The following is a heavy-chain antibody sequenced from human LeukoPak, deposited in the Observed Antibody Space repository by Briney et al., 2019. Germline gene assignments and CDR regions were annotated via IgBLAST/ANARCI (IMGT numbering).Heavy chain of an antibody. V-gene: IGHV4-4*07. CDR1: GGSISSYY. CDR2: IYTSGST. CDR3: AGQLREEEMATINFDY. J-gene: IGHJ4*02. Sequence: PSETLSLTCTVSGGSISSYYWSWIRQPAGKGLEWIGRIYTSGSTNYNPSLKSRVTMSVDTSKNQFSLKLSSVTAADTAVYYCAGQLREEEMATINFDYWGQGTLVTVSS. D-gene: IGHD5-24*01.